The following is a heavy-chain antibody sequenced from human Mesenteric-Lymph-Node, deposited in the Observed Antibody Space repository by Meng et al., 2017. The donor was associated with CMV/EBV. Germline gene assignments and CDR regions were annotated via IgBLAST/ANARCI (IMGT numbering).Heavy chain of an antibody. CDR2: ISAYNGNT. CDR3: ARGLRIVGATGFDY. V-gene: IGHV1-18*01. D-gene: IGHD1-26*01. Sequence: KTTGYTFTSYGISWVRQAPGQGLEWMGWISAYNGNTNYAQKLQGRVTMTTDTSTSTAYMELRSLRSDDTAVYYCARGLRIVGATGFDYWGQGTLVTVSS. CDR1: GYTFTSYG. J-gene: IGHJ4*02.